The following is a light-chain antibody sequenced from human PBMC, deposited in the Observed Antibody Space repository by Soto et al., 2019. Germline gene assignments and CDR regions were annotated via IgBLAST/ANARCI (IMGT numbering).Light chain of an antibody. CDR2: DVS. CDR1: SSDVGGYNY. Sequence: QSVLTQPRSVSVSPGQSVTISCTGTSSDVGGYNYVSWYQQHPGKAPKLMIYDVSKRPSGVPDRFSGSKSGNTASLTISGLQAEDEADYYCCSYAGSYTLVFGGGTQLTVL. V-gene: IGLV2-11*01. J-gene: IGLJ2*01. CDR3: CSYAGSYTLV.